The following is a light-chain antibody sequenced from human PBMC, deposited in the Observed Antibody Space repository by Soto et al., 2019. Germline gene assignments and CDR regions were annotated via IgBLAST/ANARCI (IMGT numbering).Light chain of an antibody. Sequence: DIQMTQSPSSLSASVGDRVTITCRASQSISSYLNWYQQKPGKAPKLLIYAASSLQSGVPSRFSGSGSGTDFTLTISSLQPEDFATDYCQQSYSTPRTFGQATKVDNK. J-gene: IGKJ1*01. CDR1: QSISSY. CDR2: AAS. CDR3: QQSYSTPRT. V-gene: IGKV1-39*01.